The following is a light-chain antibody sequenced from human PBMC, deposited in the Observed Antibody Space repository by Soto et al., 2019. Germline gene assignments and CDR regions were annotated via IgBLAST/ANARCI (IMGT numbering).Light chain of an antibody. CDR3: QQRSNWPIT. CDR1: QSVSSN. J-gene: IGKJ5*01. V-gene: IGKV3-15*01. Sequence: EIVMTQSPATLSVSPGERATLSWRASQSVSSNLAWYQQKTGQAPRLLIYGASTRATGIPARFSGSVYGTEFNLTISSLQTEDFATYYCQQRSNWPITFGQGTRLEIK. CDR2: GAS.